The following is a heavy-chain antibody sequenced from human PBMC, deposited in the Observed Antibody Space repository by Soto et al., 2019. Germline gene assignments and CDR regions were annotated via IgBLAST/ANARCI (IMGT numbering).Heavy chain of an antibody. CDR3: AKGPDKRPRTFDY. CDR2: ISGSGGST. Sequence: GGSLRLSCTASGFNFRSYAMSWVRQAPGKGLEWVSAISGSGGSTYYADSVKGRFTISRDNSKNTLYLQMNSLRAEDTAVYYCAKGPDKRPRTFDYWGQGTLVTVSS. D-gene: IGHD6-25*01. CDR1: GFNFRSYA. V-gene: IGHV3-23*01. J-gene: IGHJ4*02.